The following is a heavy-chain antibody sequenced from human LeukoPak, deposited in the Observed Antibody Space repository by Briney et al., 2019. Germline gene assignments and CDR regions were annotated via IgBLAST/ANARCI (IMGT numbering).Heavy chain of an antibody. V-gene: IGHV3-30*18. CDR3: AKDEAVIQDIVVVPAAPPDY. D-gene: IGHD2-2*01. Sequence: GGSLRLSCAASGFTFSSYGMHWVRQAPGKGLEWVAVISYDGSNKYYADSVKGRFTISRDSSKNTLYLQMNSLRAEDTAVYYCAKDEAVIQDIVVVPAAPPDYWGQGTLVTVSS. J-gene: IGHJ4*02. CDR2: ISYDGSNK. CDR1: GFTFSSYG.